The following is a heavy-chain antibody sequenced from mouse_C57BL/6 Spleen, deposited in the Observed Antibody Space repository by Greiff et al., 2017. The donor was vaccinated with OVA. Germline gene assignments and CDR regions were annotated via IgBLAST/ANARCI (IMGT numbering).Heavy chain of an antibody. CDR2: IWRGGST. V-gene: IGHV2-5*01. D-gene: IGHD1-1*01. CDR3: AAYYGSSFYAMDY. J-gene: IGHJ4*01. CDR1: GFSLTSYG. Sequence: VQLQESGPGLVQPSQSLSITCTVSGFSLTSYGVHWVRQSPGKGLEWLGVIWRGGSTDYNAAFMSRLSITKDNSKSQVFFKMNSLQADDTAIYYGAAYYGSSFYAMDYWGQGTSVTVSS.